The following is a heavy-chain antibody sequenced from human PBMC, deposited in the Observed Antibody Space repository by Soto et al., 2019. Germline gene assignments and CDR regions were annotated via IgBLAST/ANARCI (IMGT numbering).Heavy chain of an antibody. CDR1: GFTFSSYS. J-gene: IGHJ4*02. CDR2: ISSSSSYI. CDR3: ARVYSSSQHYYCDY. Sequence: EVQLVESGGGLVKPGGSLRLSCAASGFTFSSYSMNWVRQAPGKGLEWVSSISSSSSYIYYADSVKGRFTISRDNAKNSLYLQMNSLRAEDTAVYYCARVYSSSQHYYCDYWGQGTLVTVSS. D-gene: IGHD6-6*01. V-gene: IGHV3-21*01.